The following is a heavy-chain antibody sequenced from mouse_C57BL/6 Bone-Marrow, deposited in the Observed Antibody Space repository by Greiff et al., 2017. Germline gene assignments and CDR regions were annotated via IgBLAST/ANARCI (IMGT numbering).Heavy chain of an antibody. CDR2: IDPENGDT. D-gene: IGHD2-3*01. CDR3: TTDDGYFSWFAY. V-gene: IGHV14-4*01. CDR1: GFNIKDDY. Sequence: VQLQQSGAELVRPGASVKLSCTASGFNIKDDYMHWVKQRPEQGLEWIGWIDPENGDTEYASKSQGKATITADTSSNTAYLQLSSLTSEDTAVYYCTTDDGYFSWFAYWGQGTLVTVSA. J-gene: IGHJ3*01.